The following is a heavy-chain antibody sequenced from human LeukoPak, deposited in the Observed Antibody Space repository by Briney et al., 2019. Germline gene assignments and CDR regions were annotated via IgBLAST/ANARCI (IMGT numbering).Heavy chain of an antibody. V-gene: IGHV4-59*01. CDR2: IYYSGST. D-gene: IGHD3-3*01. CDR3: ARGVRFFHYGMDV. J-gene: IGHJ6*04. Sequence: PSETLSLTCIVSGGSINSYYWSWIRQPPGKGLEWIGYIYYSGSTNHNPSLKSRVTISADTSKNQFSLKLSSVTAADTAVYYCARGVRFFHYGMDVWGTGTTVTVSS. CDR1: GGSINSYY.